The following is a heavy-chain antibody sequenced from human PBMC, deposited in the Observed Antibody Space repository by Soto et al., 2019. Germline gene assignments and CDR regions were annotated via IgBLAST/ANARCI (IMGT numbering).Heavy chain of an antibody. J-gene: IGHJ3*02. CDR3: ARDQCSSTSCYAWSTIFGVVIGTHDAFDI. Sequence: GGSLRLSCAASGFTFSSYAMSWVRQAPGKGLEWVSAISGSGGSTYYADSVKGRFTISRDNSKNTLYLQMNSLRAEDTAVYYCARDQCSSTSCYAWSTIFGVVIGTHDAFDIWGQGKMVTVSS. D-gene: IGHD2-2*01. CDR2: ISGSGGST. CDR1: GFTFSSYA. V-gene: IGHV3-23*01.